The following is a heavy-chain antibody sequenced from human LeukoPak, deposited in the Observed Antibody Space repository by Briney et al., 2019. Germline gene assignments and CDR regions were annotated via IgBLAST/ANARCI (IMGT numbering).Heavy chain of an antibody. CDR3: ARLRVGAYYFDS. J-gene: IGHJ4*01. Sequence: SETVSLTCVVCGGSISRGGYYGRWLRQPPGWVVEGVRYIYHSGSTYYTPSLKRRVTISVDRSKKQFPLNLSSATAAHTALYYCARLRVGAYYFDSWGHGTLVTVSS. CDR2: IYHSGST. V-gene: IGHV4-30-2*01. CDR1: GGSISRGGYY. D-gene: IGHD1-26*01.